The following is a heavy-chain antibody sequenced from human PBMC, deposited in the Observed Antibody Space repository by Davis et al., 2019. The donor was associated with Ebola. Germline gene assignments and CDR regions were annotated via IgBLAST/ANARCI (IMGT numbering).Heavy chain of an antibody. CDR2: INHSGST. V-gene: IGHV4-34*01. CDR1: GGSFSGYY. CDR3: AKGSGSGSYPGRTVDH. Sequence: SETLSLTCAVYGGSFSGYYWSWIRQPPGKGLEWIGEINHSGSTNYNPSLKSRVTISVDTSKNQFSLKLSSVTAADTAVYYCAKGSGSGSYPGRTVDHWGQGTLVTVSS. J-gene: IGHJ4*02. D-gene: IGHD3-10*01.